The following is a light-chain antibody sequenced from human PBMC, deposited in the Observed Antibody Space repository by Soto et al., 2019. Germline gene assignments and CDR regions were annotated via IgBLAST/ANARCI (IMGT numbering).Light chain of an antibody. CDR3: QQYGSSPTWS. Sequence: EIVLSQSPGTLSLSPGERATLSCRASQSVSSSYLAWYQQTPGQAPRLLIYGASSSATGIPDRFSGSGSGTDFTLTISRLEPEDFAVYYCQQYGSSPTWSFGQGTKLEIK. V-gene: IGKV3-20*01. J-gene: IGKJ1*01. CDR2: GAS. CDR1: QSVSSSY.